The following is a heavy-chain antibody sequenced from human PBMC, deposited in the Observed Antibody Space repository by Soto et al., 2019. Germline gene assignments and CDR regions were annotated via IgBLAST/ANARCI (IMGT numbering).Heavy chain of an antibody. V-gene: IGHV3-72*01. CDR2: TRNRANRHTK. Sequence: EVQLVESGGGLVQPGGSLRLSCAASGFTLSDYYMYWLRHAPGEGLEWVGRTRNRANRHTKEYAASVKGRFNISRDDLSNSLYLQINSLKTEDTAVYYCARGGNTNWRYFDYWGQGTLVTVSS. D-gene: IGHD1-1*01. J-gene: IGHJ4*02. CDR1: GFTLSDYY. CDR3: ARGGNTNWRYFDY.